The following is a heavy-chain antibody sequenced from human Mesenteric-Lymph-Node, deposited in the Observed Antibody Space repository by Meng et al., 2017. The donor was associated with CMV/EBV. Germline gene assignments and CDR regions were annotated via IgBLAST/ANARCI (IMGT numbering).Heavy chain of an antibody. CDR1: GYTCTGYY. Sequence: SGYTCTGYYMHWVRQAPGQGLEWMGWINPNSGGTNDAQKFQGWVTMTRDTAISTAYMERSRLRSDDTAVYYCARESPLGATGNWFDPWGQGTLVTVSS. CDR2: INPNSGGT. J-gene: IGHJ5*02. D-gene: IGHD1-26*01. CDR3: ARESPLGATGNWFDP. V-gene: IGHV1-2*04.